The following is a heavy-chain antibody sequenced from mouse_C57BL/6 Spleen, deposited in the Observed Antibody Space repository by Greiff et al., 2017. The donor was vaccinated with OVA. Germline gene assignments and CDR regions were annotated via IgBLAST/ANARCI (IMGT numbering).Heavy chain of an antibody. Sequence: QVHVKQPGAELVKPGASVKMSCKASGYTFTSYWITWVKQRPGQGLEWIGDIYPGSGSTNYNEKFKSKATLTVDTSSSTAYMQLSSLTSEDSAVYYCARYYYGTRYYYAMDYWGQGTSVTVSS. D-gene: IGHD1-1*01. V-gene: IGHV1-55*01. CDR2: IYPGSGST. J-gene: IGHJ4*01. CDR3: ARYYYGTRYYYAMDY. CDR1: GYTFTSYW.